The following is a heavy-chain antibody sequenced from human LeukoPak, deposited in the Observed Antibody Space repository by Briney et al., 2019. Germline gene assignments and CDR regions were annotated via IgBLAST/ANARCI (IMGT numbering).Heavy chain of an antibody. J-gene: IGHJ1*01. D-gene: IGHD6-13*01. CDR1: GFTFSSYD. CDR3: AIAAAGNVYFQH. CDR2: IGTAGDT. V-gene: IGHV3-13*01. Sequence: PGGSLRLSCAASGFTFSSYDMHWVRQATGKGLEWVSAIGTAGDTYYPGSVKGRFTISRENAKNSLYLQMNSLRAGDTAVYYCAIAAAGNVYFQHWGQGTLVTVSS.